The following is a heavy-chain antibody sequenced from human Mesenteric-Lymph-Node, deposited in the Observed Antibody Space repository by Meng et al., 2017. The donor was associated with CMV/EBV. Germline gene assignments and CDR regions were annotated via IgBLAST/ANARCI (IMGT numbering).Heavy chain of an antibody. J-gene: IGHJ4*02. Sequence: ASVKVSCKASGYTFTSYDINWVRQATGQGLEWMGWMNPNSGNTGYAQKFQGRVTMTRNTSISTAYMELSSLRSEDTAVYYCARRGAVSGSFDYWGQGTLVTVSS. CDR2: MNPNSGNT. CDR3: ARRGAVSGSFDY. D-gene: IGHD6-25*01. V-gene: IGHV1-8*01. CDR1: GYTFTSYD.